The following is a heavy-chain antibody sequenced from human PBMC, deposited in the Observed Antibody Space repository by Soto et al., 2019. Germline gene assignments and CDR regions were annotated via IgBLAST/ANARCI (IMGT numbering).Heavy chain of an antibody. Sequence: QVQLVESGGGVVQPGRSLRLSCAASGFTFSSYGMHWVRQAPGKGLEWVAVIWYDGSNKYYADSVKGRFTISRDNSKNTLHLQMNSLRAEDTAVYYCARERRVWAVVPAAMQLGDDAFDIWGQGTMVTVSS. CDR2: IWYDGSNK. D-gene: IGHD2-2*01. V-gene: IGHV3-33*01. CDR3: ARERRVWAVVPAAMQLGDDAFDI. CDR1: GFTFSSYG. J-gene: IGHJ3*02.